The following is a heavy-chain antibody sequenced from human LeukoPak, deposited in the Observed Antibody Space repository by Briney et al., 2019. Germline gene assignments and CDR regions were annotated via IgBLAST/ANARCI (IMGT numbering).Heavy chain of an antibody. D-gene: IGHD3-22*01. CDR1: GYTFTSFD. CDR2: MNPNRDNT. J-gene: IGHJ3*01. Sequence: GASVKVSCKASGYTFTSFDINWVRQAPGQGLEWMGWMNPNRDNTGSAQKFQGRVTMTRNSSISTAYMDLSNLRSEDTAVYYCARGPLTYYYVSSGYFAFDVWGQGTLVTVSS. V-gene: IGHV1-8*01. CDR3: ARGPLTYYYVSSGYFAFDV.